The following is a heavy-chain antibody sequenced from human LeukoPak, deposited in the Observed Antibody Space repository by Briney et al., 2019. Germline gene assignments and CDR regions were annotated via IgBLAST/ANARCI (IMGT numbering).Heavy chain of an antibody. D-gene: IGHD3-10*01. V-gene: IGHV4-59*01. J-gene: IGHJ4*02. CDR1: GGSISSYY. CDR2: IYYSGST. CDR3: AGSMVRGVITDY. Sequence: SETLSLTCTVSGGSISSYYWSWIRQPPGKGLEWIGYIYYSGSTNYNPSLKSRVTISVDTSKNQFSLKLSSVTAADTAVYYCAGSMVRGVITDYWGQGTLVTVSS.